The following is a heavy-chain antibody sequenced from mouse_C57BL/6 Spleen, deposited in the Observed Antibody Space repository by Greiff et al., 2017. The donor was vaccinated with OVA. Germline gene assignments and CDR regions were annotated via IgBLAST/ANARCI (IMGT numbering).Heavy chain of an antibody. CDR1: GYTFTDYY. CDR3: ARIWFYYFDY. D-gene: IGHD2-2*01. V-gene: IGHV1-26*01. Sequence: EVQLQQSGPELVKPGASVKISCKASGYTFTDYYMNWVKQSHGKSLEWIGDINPNNGGTSYNQKFKGKATLTVDKSSSTAYMELRSLTSEDSAVYYCARIWFYYFDYWGQGTTLTVSS. J-gene: IGHJ2*01. CDR2: INPNNGGT.